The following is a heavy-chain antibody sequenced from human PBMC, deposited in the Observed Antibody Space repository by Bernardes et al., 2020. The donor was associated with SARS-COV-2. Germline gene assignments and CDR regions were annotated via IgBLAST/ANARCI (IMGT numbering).Heavy chain of an antibody. CDR3: AKGRGTYWYFDY. J-gene: IGHJ4*02. CDR1: GFSFSSHG. D-gene: IGHD2-8*02. Sequence: GSLRLSCAASGFSFSSHGMHWVRQAPGKGLEWVAVISYDGSNQYYPDSVKGRFTISRDNSKNTLYLQMNSLRAEDTAVYHCAKGRGTYWYFDYWGQGTLVTVSS. CDR2: ISYDGSNQ. V-gene: IGHV3-30*18.